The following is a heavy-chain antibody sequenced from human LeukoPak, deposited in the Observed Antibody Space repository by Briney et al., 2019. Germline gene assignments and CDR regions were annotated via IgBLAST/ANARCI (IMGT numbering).Heavy chain of an antibody. CDR3: ARTYDSFGGGFDY. CDR1: GGSFSGYY. J-gene: IGHJ4*02. CDR2: INHSGST. V-gene: IGHV4-34*01. D-gene: IGHD3-22*01. Sequence: SETLSLTCAVYGGSFSGYYWSWIRQPPGKGLEWIGEINHSGSTNYNPSLKSRVTISVDTSKNQFSLKLSSVTAAGTAVYYCARTYDSFGGGFDYWGQGTLVTVSS.